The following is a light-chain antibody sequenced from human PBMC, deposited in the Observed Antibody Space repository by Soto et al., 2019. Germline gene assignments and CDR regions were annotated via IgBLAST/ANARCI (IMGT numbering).Light chain of an antibody. Sequence: QSALTQPASVSASPGQSVTISCTGATSDVGTYDSVSWYQQYPGKAPKLMIYEVSKRPSGVPDRFSGSKSGNTASLTVSGLQAEDEADYYCSSYAGSNMVVFGGGTKLTVL. CDR1: TSDVGTYDS. CDR2: EVS. CDR3: SSYAGSNMVV. J-gene: IGLJ2*01. V-gene: IGLV2-8*01.